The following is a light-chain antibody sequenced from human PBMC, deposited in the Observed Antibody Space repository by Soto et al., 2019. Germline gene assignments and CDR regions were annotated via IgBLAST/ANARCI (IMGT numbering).Light chain of an antibody. CDR1: QSITSY. V-gene: IGKV1-39*01. CDR3: QQSYNTPWT. J-gene: IGKJ1*01. CDR2: AAS. Sequence: DIQMTQSPSSLSASVGDRVTITCRASQSITSYLNWYQQKPGKAPKLLIYAASNLQSGVPSRFSGSGSGTDFILTISNLQPEDVATYFCQQSYNTPWTFGHGTTVEI.